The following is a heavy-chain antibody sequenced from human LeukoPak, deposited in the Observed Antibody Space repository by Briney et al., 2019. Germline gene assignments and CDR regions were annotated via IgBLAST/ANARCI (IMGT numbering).Heavy chain of an antibody. CDR2: IIPIFGTA. CDR3: ARGRFWSSSTNKFDY. CDR1: GGTFSSYA. D-gene: IGHD6-6*01. Sequence: GASVKVSCKASGGTFSSYAISWVRQAPGQGLEWMGGIIPIFGTANYAQKFQGRVTITADESTSTAYMELSSLRSEDTAVYYCARGRFWSSSTNKFDYWGQGTLVTVSS. J-gene: IGHJ4*02. V-gene: IGHV1-69*13.